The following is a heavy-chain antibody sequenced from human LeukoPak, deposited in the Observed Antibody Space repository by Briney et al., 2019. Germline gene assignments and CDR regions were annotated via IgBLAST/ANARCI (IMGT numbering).Heavy chain of an antibody. Sequence: GGSLRLSCAASGFTFDDYAMHWVRQAPGKGLEWVSGISWNSGSIGYADSVKGRFTISRDNAKNSLYLQMNSLRAEDTALYYCAKSAVLSIWYYMDAWGKGTTVTGSS. CDR3: AKSAVLSIWYYMDA. D-gene: IGHD3-16*01. CDR1: GFTFDDYA. J-gene: IGHJ6*03. V-gene: IGHV3-9*01. CDR2: ISWNSGSI.